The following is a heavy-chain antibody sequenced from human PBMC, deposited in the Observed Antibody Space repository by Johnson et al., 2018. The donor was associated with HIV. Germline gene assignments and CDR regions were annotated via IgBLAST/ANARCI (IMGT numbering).Heavy chain of an antibody. CDR2: IKSKTDGGTT. Sequence: VQLVESGGGLVKPGGSLRLSCEASGFTFSNAWMSWVRQAPGKGLEWVGRIKSKTDGGTTDYAAPVKGRFTISRDNSKNTLYLQMNSLRAEDTAVYYCAKDMGAYQLLYAFDIWGQGTMVTVSS. CDR1: GFTFSNAW. D-gene: IGHD2-2*02. V-gene: IGHV3-15*01. CDR3: AKDMGAYQLLYAFDI. J-gene: IGHJ3*02.